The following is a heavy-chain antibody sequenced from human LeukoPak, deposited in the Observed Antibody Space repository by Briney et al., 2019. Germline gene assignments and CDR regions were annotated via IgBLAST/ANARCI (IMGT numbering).Heavy chain of an antibody. Sequence: PGGSLRLSCAASGFTFSSYSMNWVRQALGKGLEWVSSISSSSSYIYYADPVKGRFTISRDNAKNSLYLQMNSLRAEDTAVYYCARDDWPLDYWGQGTLVTVSS. D-gene: IGHD3-9*01. CDR2: ISSSSSYI. CDR3: ARDDWPLDY. V-gene: IGHV3-21*01. J-gene: IGHJ4*02. CDR1: GFTFSSYS.